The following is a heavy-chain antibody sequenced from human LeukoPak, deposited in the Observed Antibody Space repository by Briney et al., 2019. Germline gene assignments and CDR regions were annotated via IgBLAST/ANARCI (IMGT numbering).Heavy chain of an antibody. D-gene: IGHD3-10*01. Sequence: GVSVKVSCKVSGYTLTELSMHWVRQAPGKGLEWMGGFDPEDGETIYAQKFQGRVTMTEDTSTDTAYMELSSLRSEDTAVYYCATAPMDPYYFDYWGQGTLVTVSS. CDR1: GYTLTELS. J-gene: IGHJ4*02. CDR3: ATAPMDPYYFDY. CDR2: FDPEDGET. V-gene: IGHV1-24*01.